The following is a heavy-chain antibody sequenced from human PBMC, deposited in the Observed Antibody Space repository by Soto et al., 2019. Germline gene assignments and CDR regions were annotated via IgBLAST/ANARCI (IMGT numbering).Heavy chain of an antibody. CDR3: LWFYGDYSNWFDP. V-gene: IGHV4-59*04. J-gene: IGHJ5*02. D-gene: IGHD4-17*01. CDR2: IYHSGST. Sequence: PSETLSLTCSVSGGSISPYYWAWIRQPPGKGLEWIGYIYHSGSTYYNPSLKSRVTISVDRSKNQFSLKLSSVTAADTAVYYCLWFYGDYSNWFDPWGQVTLVTVSS. CDR1: GGSISPYY.